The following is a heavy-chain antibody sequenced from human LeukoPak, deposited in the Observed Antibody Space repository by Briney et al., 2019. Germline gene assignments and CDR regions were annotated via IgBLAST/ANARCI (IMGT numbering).Heavy chain of an antibody. CDR1: GGSISSSTYY. J-gene: IGHJ4*02. V-gene: IGHV4-39*01. CDR2: IHYSGST. Sequence: SETLSLTCTVSGGSISSSTYYWGWVRQPPGKGLEWIGTIHYSGSTYYNPSLKSRVTISVDTSKNQFSLKLNSVTAADTAVYYCARLGGYYDPPGYWGQGTLVIVSS. CDR3: ARLGGYYDPPGY. D-gene: IGHD3-22*01.